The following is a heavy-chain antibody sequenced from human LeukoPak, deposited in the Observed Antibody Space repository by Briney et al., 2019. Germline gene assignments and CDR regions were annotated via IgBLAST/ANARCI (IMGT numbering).Heavy chain of an antibody. CDR2: ISGSGGST. J-gene: IGHJ6*03. V-gene: IGHV3-23*01. D-gene: IGHD1-1*01. CDR1: GFIFSSYA. CDR3: AKALQLERPVYMDV. Sequence: GGSLRLSCAASGFIFSSYAMSWVRQAPGKGLEWASAISGSGGSTYYADSVKGRFTISRDNSKNTLYLQMNSLRAEDTAVYYCAKALQLERPVYMDVWGKGTTVTVSS.